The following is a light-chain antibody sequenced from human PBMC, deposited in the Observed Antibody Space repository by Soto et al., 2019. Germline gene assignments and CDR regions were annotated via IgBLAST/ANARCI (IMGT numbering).Light chain of an antibody. CDR1: QTISSW. Sequence: DIQMTQSPFTLSASVGDRVTITCRASQTISSWLAWYQQIPGKAPKLLIYDASNLESGVPSRFSGSGSGTEFTLTISSLQPEDFAVYYCQQYENYWMFGQGTKVEIK. J-gene: IGKJ1*01. V-gene: IGKV1-5*01. CDR3: QQYENYWM. CDR2: DAS.